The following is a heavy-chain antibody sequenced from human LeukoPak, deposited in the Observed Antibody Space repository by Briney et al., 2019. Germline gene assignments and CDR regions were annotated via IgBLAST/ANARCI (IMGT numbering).Heavy chain of an antibody. V-gene: IGHV1-18*01. D-gene: IGHD6-25*01. CDR1: GYTFTSYG. Sequence: ASVKVSCKASGYTFTSYGISWVRQAPGQGLEWMGWISAYNGNTNYAQKLQGRVTVTTDTSTSTAYMELRSLRSDDTAVYYCARDSGLAAAAGTEGFDYWGQGTLVTVSS. J-gene: IGHJ4*02. CDR3: ARDSGLAAAAGTEGFDY. CDR2: ISAYNGNT.